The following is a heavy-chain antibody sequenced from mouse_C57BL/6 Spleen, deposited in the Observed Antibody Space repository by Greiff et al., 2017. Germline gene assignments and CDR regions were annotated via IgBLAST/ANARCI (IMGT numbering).Heavy chain of an antibody. CDR1: GYSFTGYY. J-gene: IGHJ3*01. Sequence: VQLQQSGPELVKPGASVKISCKASGYSFTGYYMNWVKQSPEKSLEWIGEINPSTGGTTYNQKFKAKATLTVDKSSSTAYMQLKSLTSEDSAVYYGARIHNYDWFAYWGQGTLVTVSA. D-gene: IGHD2-12*01. CDR3: ARIHNYDWFAY. V-gene: IGHV1-42*01. CDR2: INPSTGGT.